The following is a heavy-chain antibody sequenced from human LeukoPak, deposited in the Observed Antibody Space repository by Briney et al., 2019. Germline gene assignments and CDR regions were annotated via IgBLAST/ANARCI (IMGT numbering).Heavy chain of an antibody. D-gene: IGHD1-26*01. CDR1: GFTFTSYW. CDR2: INSDGYTT. CDR3: ARDRSGSHYYMDL. J-gene: IGHJ6*03. V-gene: IGHV3-74*03. Sequence: GGSLRLSCAASGFTFTSYWMHWVRQVPGKGLVWVSHINSDGYTTTYAGAVKGRFTISRDNAKNTLYLQMNSLRVDDTGVYYCARDRSGSHYYMDLWGKGTTVTVSS.